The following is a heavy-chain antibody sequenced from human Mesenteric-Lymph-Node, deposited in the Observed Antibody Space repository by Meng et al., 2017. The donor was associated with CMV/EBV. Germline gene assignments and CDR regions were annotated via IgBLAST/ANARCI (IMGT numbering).Heavy chain of an antibody. V-gene: IGHV3-21*04. CDR1: GLTFSDSG. J-gene: IGHJ4*02. D-gene: IGHD2-2*01. CDR3: AKGSSSSCYSTVGY. Sequence: GGSLRLSCAASGLTFSDSGMNWVRQAPGKGLEWVSSISSSSSYIYYADSVKGRFTISRDNAKNSLYLQMNSLRVEDTALYYCAKGSSSSCYSTVGYWGQGTLVTVSS. CDR2: ISSSSSYI.